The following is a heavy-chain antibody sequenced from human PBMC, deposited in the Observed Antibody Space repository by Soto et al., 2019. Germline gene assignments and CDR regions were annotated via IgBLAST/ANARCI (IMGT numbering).Heavy chain of an antibody. D-gene: IGHD3-10*01. J-gene: IGHJ4*02. CDR1: GFIYSTYA. CDR2: ISGSDGTT. V-gene: IGHV3-23*01. Sequence: EVQLLESGGGLVQPGGSLRLSCPTSGFIYSTYAMSWVRQAPGKGLEWVSTISGSDGTTYYVDSVKGRFTISRDNSKNPQYVQRDSLRAEDTAVYYCAKDIVPFSDDMVRGVLVTDGLEGEGCFDYWGQGTLVTVSS. CDR3: AKDIVPFSDDMVRGVLVTDGLEGEGCFDY.